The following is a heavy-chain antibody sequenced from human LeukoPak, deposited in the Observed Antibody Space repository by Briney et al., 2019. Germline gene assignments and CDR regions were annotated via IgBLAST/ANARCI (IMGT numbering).Heavy chain of an antibody. V-gene: IGHV1-18*01. CDR1: GYTFTSYG. Sequence: ASVKVSCKASGYTFTSYGISWVRQAPGQGLEWMGWISAYNGNTNYAQKLQGRVTMTTDTSTSTAYMELRSLRSDDTAVYYCAREYPRPPLGYYGMDVWGQGTTVTVSS. CDR3: AREYPRPPLGYYGMDV. J-gene: IGHJ6*02. CDR2: ISAYNGNT.